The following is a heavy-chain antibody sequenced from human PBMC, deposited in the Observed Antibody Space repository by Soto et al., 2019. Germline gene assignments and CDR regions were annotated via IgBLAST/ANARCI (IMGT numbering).Heavy chain of an antibody. D-gene: IGHD1-7*01. V-gene: IGHV2-70*01. J-gene: IGHJ4*02. Sequence: GSGPTLVNPTQTLTLTCTFSGFSLSTSGMCVSWIRQPPGKALEWLALIDWDDDKYYSTSLKTRLTISKDTSKNQVVLTMTNMDPVDTATYYCARMERDKGSQESVRNYYFDYWGQGTLVTVSS. CDR3: ARMERDKGSQESVRNYYFDY. CDR1: GFSLSTSGMC. CDR2: IDWDDDK.